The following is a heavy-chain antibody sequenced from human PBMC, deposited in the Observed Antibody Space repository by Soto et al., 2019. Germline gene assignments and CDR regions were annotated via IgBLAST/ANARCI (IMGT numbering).Heavy chain of an antibody. Sequence: QVQLVQSGAEVKKPGSSVKVSCKASGGTFSSYAISWVRQAPGQGLEWMGGIIPIFGTANYAQKFQGRVTITADESTSTPYMELSSLRSEDTAVYYCVRRDYYDSSGFDAFDIWGQGTMVTVSS. CDR1: GGTFSSYA. D-gene: IGHD3-22*01. J-gene: IGHJ3*02. CDR3: VRRDYYDSSGFDAFDI. CDR2: IIPIFGTA. V-gene: IGHV1-69*01.